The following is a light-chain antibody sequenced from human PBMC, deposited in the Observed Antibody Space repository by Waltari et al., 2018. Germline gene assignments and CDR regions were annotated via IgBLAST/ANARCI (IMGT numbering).Light chain of an antibody. V-gene: IGLV2-8*01. CDR1: SSDVGVYNY. J-gene: IGLJ2*01. Sequence: QSALTQPPSASGSPGQSVTISCTGTSSDVGVYNYVSWYQQHPGKAPKLMIDEVSKRPSGVPGRFSGSKAGDTASLAVSGLQAEDEADYYCSSYAGSNDVAFGGGTKLSVL. CDR2: EVS. CDR3: SSYAGSNDVA.